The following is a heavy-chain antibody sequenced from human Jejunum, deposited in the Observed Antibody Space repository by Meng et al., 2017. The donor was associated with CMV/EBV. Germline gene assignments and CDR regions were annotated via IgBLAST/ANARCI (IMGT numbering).Heavy chain of an antibody. V-gene: IGHV4-39*07. J-gene: IGHJ4*02. Sequence: GGYVSSSSYYWGWIRQPPGKGLEWIGSMYYSGNTYDNPSLKSRVTISVDTSKNQFSLKLTSVTAADTAVYYCVREDGYASGWYVDQWGQGTLVTVSS. D-gene: IGHD6-19*01. CDR1: GGYVSSSSYY. CDR3: VREDGYASGWYVDQ. CDR2: MYYSGNT.